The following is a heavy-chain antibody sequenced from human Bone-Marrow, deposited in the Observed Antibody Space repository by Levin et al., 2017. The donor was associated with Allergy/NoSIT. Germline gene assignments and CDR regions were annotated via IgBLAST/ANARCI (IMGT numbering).Heavy chain of an antibody. D-gene: IGHD3-10*01. Sequence: SQTLSLTCAISGDSVSSNSAAWNWIRQSPSRGLEWLGRTYYRSKWYNDYAVSVKSRITINPDTSKNQFSLQLNSVTPEDTAVYYCAREDYYGSGSGDAFDIWGQGTMVTVSS. CDR3: AREDYYGSGSGDAFDI. CDR2: TYYRSKWYN. J-gene: IGHJ3*02. CDR1: GDSVSSNSAA. V-gene: IGHV6-1*01.